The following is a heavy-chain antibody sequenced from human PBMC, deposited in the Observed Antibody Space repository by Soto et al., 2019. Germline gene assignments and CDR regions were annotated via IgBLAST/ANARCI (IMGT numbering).Heavy chain of an antibody. D-gene: IGHD6-13*01. J-gene: IGHJ5*02. CDR3: ARAAAGSRQFDP. V-gene: IGHV4-34*01. Sequence: QVQLQQWGAGLLKPSETLSLTCAVYGGSFSGYYWSWIRQPPGKGLEWIGEINHSGSTNYNPSLKSRVTISVDTCKNQFSLKLSSVTAADTAVYYCARAAAGSRQFDPWGQGTLVTVSS. CDR2: INHSGST. CDR1: GGSFSGYY.